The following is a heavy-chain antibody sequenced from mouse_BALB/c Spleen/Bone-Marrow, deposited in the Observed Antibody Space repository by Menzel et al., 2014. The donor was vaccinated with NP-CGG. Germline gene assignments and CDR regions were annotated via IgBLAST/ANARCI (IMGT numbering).Heavy chain of an antibody. CDR3: AIRYYAMDY. D-gene: IGHD1-1*01. CDR2: IIPSSGYT. J-gene: IGHJ4*01. V-gene: IGHV1-4*01. Sequence: QVQLVESGAELARPGASVKMSCKASGYTFTTYTIHWMKQRPGQGLEWIGYIIPSSGYTNYNQKFKDKATLTADKSSSTAYMQLSSLTPEDSAVYYCAIRYYAMDYWGQGTSVTVSS. CDR1: GYTFTTYT.